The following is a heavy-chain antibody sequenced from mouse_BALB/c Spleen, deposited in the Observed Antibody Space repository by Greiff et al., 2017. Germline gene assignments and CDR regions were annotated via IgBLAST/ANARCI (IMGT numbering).Heavy chain of an antibody. V-gene: IGHV1-7*01. J-gene: IGHJ3*01. CDR2: INPSTGYT. CDR1: GYTFTSYW. CDR3: AHYGSSYAWFAY. Sequence: VMLQESGAELAKPGASVKMSCKASGYTFTSYWMHWVKQRPGQGLEWIGYINPSTGYTEYNQKFKDKATLTADKSSSTAYMQLSSLTSEDSAVYYCAHYGSSYAWFAYWGQGTLVTVSA. D-gene: IGHD1-1*01.